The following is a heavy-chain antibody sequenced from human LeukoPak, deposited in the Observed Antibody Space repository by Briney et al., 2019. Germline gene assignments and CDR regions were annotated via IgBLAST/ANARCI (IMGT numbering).Heavy chain of an antibody. D-gene: IGHD3-10*01. CDR1: GYTLTNYA. V-gene: IGHV1-3*01. CDR2: INGGNDNT. Sequence: ASVKVSCKASGYTLTNYAMYWVRQAPGQRLEWMGSINGGNDNTRYSQNFQGRVTITRDTSASTAYMELNSLRSEDTAIYYCARDRYFGSGSYNYFDHWGQGTLVTVSS. CDR3: ARDRYFGSGSYNYFDH. J-gene: IGHJ4*02.